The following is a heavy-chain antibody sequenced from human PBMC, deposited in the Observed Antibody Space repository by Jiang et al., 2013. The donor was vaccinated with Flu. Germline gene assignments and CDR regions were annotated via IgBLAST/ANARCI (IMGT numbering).Heavy chain of an antibody. Sequence: GPGLVKPSETLSLSCTVSGGSISNYHWSWIRQPPGKGLEWIGYIYYNGITNYNPSLKSRVIISVDTSKNQLSLKLRSVTAADTAAYYCARHGVGGGYYYYGMDVWGQGTTVTVSS. CDR1: GGSISNYH. CDR3: ARHGVGGGYYYYGMDV. CDR2: IYYNGIT. J-gene: IGHJ6*02. V-gene: IGHV4-59*08. D-gene: IGHD3-10*01.